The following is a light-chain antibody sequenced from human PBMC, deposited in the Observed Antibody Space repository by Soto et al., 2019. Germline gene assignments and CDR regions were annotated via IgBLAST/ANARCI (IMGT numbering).Light chain of an antibody. J-gene: IGKJ5*01. V-gene: IGKV1-9*01. CDR2: IAS. CDR3: QQLDSMPIT. Sequence: DIQMTQSPSSLSASVGDRVAITCRASQGIRSYLAWYQQKPGEAPKLLISIASILQSGVPPRFSGSGSGTDFVLTISSLQPEDSATYYCQQLDSMPITCGQGTRREIK. CDR1: QGIRSY.